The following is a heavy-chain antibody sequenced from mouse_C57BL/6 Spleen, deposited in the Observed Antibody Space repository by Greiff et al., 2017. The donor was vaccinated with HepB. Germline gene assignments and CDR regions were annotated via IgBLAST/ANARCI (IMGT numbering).Heavy chain of an antibody. CDR2: INPNNGGT. D-gene: IGHD4-1*01. Sequence: EVQLQQSGPELVKPGASVKISCKASGYTFTDYYMNWVKQSHGKSLEWIGDINPNNGGTSYNQKFKGKATLTVDKSSSTAYMELRSLTSEDSAVYYCARWAASGTYFDYWGQGTTLTVSS. CDR3: ARWAASGTYFDY. J-gene: IGHJ2*01. CDR1: GYTFTDYY. V-gene: IGHV1-26*01.